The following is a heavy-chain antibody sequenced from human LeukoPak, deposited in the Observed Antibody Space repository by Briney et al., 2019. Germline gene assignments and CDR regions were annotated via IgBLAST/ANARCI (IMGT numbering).Heavy chain of an antibody. Sequence: SQTLSLTCAISGDSVSSNSAAWNWIRQSPSRGLEWLGRTYYRSKWYNDYAVSVKSRITINPDTSNNQFSLRLSSMAAADTGVFYCARDGLRGNAFDVWGQGTMVTVSS. D-gene: IGHD3-16*01. CDR1: GDSVSSNSAA. V-gene: IGHV6-1*01. CDR2: TYYRSKWYN. J-gene: IGHJ3*01. CDR3: ARDGLRGNAFDV.